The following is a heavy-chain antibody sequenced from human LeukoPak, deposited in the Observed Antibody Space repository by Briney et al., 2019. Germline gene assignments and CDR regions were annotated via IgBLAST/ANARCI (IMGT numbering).Heavy chain of an antibody. Sequence: ASVKVSCKASGYTFTGYYMHWVRQAPGQGLEWMGWINPNSGGTNYAQKFQGRVTMTRDTSISTAYMELSRLRSDDTAVYYCARDLALWFGESNDYWGQGTLVTVSS. CDR3: ARDLALWFGESNDY. CDR2: INPNSGGT. CDR1: GYTFTGYY. V-gene: IGHV1-2*02. J-gene: IGHJ4*02. D-gene: IGHD3-10*01.